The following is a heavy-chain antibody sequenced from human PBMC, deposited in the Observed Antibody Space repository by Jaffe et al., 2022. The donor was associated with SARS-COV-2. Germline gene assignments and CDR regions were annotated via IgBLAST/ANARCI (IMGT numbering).Heavy chain of an antibody. J-gene: IGHJ3*02. CDR2: ISGRGDST. CDR1: GLTFSPYA. CDR3: AKPKRGSSRDAFDI. V-gene: IGHV3-23*01. Sequence: EVQLLESGGGLVQPGGSLRLSCAASGLTFSPYAMNWVRQAPGKGLEWVSGISGRGDSTYYADSVKGRFTISRDNSKNTLFLQMNSLGAEDTAVYFCAKPKRGSSRDAFDIWGQGTMVTVSS. D-gene: IGHD1-26*01.